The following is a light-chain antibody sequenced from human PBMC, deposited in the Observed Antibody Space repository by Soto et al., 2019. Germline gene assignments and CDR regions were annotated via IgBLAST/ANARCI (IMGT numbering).Light chain of an antibody. Sequence: PGERVTLSCRASQSVSSSYLTWYQQKPGQAPRLLIYGASTRATSIPARFSGSGSGTEFTLTISSLQPDDFATYYCQQYNSYPWTFGQGTKVDIK. J-gene: IGKJ1*01. CDR2: GAS. CDR3: QQYNSYPWT. V-gene: IGKV3D-7*01. CDR1: QSVSSSY.